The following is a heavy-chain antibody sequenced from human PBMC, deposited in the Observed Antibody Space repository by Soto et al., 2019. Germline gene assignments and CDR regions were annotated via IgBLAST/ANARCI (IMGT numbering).Heavy chain of an antibody. Sequence: QVQLEQSGSEVKKSGSSVKVSCKASGYSFSSHAITWVRQAPGQGLEWMGGIIPVFGTPSYAQKFQGRVTISADKSTNTSSLELRSLRSEDTAVYYCARGGALNTSWYWGDGLDSWGQGTQVTVSS. D-gene: IGHD6-13*01. J-gene: IGHJ4*02. CDR1: GYSFSSHA. CDR3: ARGGALNTSWYWGDGLDS. CDR2: IIPVFGTP. V-gene: IGHV1-69*06.